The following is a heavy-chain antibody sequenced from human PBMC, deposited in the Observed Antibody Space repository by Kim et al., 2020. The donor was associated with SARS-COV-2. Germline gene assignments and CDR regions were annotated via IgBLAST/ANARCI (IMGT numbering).Heavy chain of an antibody. CDR3: VRDSSGSY. Sequence: GGSLRLSCAASEVTLSKYWMHWVRQAPGSGLVWVSCINGDGSFTSHADSVKGRFTISRDNAKNTLYLQMNSLRVDDTAVYYCVRDSSGSYWGQGTLVTAS. CDR1: EVTLSKYW. D-gene: IGHD3-22*01. V-gene: IGHV3-74*01. J-gene: IGHJ4*02. CDR2: INGDGSFT.